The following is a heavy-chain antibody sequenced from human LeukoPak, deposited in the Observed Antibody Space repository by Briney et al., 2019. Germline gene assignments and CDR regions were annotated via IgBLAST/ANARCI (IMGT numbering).Heavy chain of an antibody. J-gene: IGHJ6*03. CDR3: ASPNPRIATRPYYYYYMDV. V-gene: IGHV3-7*01. Sequence: GGSLRLSCEASGFTFSAYWMSWVRQAPGKGLEWVANIKQDGSRTYHADSVKGRFTISRDNAKNSLYLQMNSLRAEDTAVYYCASPNPRIATRPYYYYYMDVWGKGTTVTVSS. CDR1: GFTFSAYW. CDR2: IKQDGSRT. D-gene: IGHD6-6*01.